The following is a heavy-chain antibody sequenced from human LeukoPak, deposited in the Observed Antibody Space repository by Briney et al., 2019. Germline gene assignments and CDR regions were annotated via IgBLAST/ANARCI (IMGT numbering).Heavy chain of an antibody. CDR3: ARRVAMTTVTSWFDS. Sequence: PSETLSLTCTVSGGSISSYYWSWIRQPPGKGLEWIGYIYYSGSTNYNPSLKSRVTISVDTSKNQFSLKLSSVTAADTAVYYCARRVAMTTVTSWFDSWGQGTLVTVSS. CDR2: IYYSGST. D-gene: IGHD4-17*01. V-gene: IGHV4-59*01. CDR1: GGSISSYY. J-gene: IGHJ5*01.